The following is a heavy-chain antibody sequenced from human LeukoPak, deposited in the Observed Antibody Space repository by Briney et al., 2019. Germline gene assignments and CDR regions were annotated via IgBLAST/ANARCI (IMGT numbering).Heavy chain of an antibody. CDR1: GFTFSSYG. Sequence: PGGSLRLSCAASGFTFSSYGMHWVRQAPGKGLEWVAVISYDGSNKYYADSVKGRFTISRDNSKNTLYLQTNSLRAEDTAVYYCAKDPGGDYGDGSLYFDYWGQGTLVTVSS. D-gene: IGHD4-17*01. CDR3: AKDPGGDYGDGSLYFDY. V-gene: IGHV3-30*18. J-gene: IGHJ4*02. CDR2: ISYDGSNK.